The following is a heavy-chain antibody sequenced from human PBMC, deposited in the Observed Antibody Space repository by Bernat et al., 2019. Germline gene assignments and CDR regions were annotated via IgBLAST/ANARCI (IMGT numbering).Heavy chain of an antibody. CDR1: GYTLTELS. J-gene: IGHJ4*02. D-gene: IGHD5-18*01. CDR3: ATEEGGGGTAMVRADYFDY. V-gene: IGHV1-24*01. Sequence: QVQLVQSGAEVKKPGASVKVSCKVSGYTLTELSMHWVRQAPGKGLEWMGGFDPEDGETIYAQKFQGRVTMTEDQSTDTAYMELSSLRSEDTAVYYCATEEGGGGTAMVRADYFDYWGQGTLVTVSS. CDR2: FDPEDGET.